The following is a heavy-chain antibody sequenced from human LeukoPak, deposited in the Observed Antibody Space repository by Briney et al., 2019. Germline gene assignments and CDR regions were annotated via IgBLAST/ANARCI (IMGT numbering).Heavy chain of an antibody. CDR3: ATDLVPGYFYIDV. V-gene: IGHV1-24*01. Sequence: ASVKVSCKVSGDTLTELSMHWVRQAPGKGLEWMGGFDPEGGETIHAQKFQGRVTMTEDTSTDTAYMELSSLRPEDTAVYYCATDLVPGYFYIDVWGKGTTVIVSS. CDR1: GDTLTELS. CDR2: FDPEGGET. J-gene: IGHJ6*03.